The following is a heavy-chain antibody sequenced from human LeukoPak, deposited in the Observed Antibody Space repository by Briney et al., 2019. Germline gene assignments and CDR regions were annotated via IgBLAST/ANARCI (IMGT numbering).Heavy chain of an antibody. Sequence: KPGGSLRLSCAASGFTFSSYSMNWVRQAPGKGLEWVSSISSSSSYIYYADSVKGRFTISRDNAKNSLYLQMNSLRAEDTAVYYCARTNYYGSGSYYRRKEPYYFDYWGQGTLVTVSS. V-gene: IGHV3-21*01. CDR3: ARTNYYGSGSYYRRKEPYYFDY. CDR1: GFTFSSYS. CDR2: ISSSSSYI. J-gene: IGHJ4*02. D-gene: IGHD3-10*01.